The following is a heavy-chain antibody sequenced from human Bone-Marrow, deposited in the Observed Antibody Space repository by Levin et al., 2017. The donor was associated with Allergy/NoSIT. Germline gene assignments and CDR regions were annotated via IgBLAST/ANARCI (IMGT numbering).Heavy chain of an antibody. CDR1: GFTFSSYG. D-gene: IGHD6-13*01. CDR2: ISYDGSNK. Sequence: PGGSLRLSCAASGFTFSSYGMHWVRQAPGKGLEWVAVISYDGSNKYYADSVKGRFTISRDNSKNTLYLQMNSLRAEDTAVYYCAKDGRLGRHGSSWRNWFDPWGQGTLVTVSS. V-gene: IGHV3-30*18. CDR3: AKDGRLGRHGSSWRNWFDP. J-gene: IGHJ5*02.